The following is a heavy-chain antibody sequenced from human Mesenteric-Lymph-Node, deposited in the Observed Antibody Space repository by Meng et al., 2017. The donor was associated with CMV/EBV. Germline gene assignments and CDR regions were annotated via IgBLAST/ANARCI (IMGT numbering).Heavy chain of an antibody. J-gene: IGHJ4*02. Sequence: LTCAVYGGSFSGYYWSWIRQPPGKGLEWIGEINHSGGTKYNPSLKSRVTISVDASKSQFSLKLSSVTAADTAVYYCARGVGNDFIDYWGQGSLVTVSS. D-gene: IGHD5-12*01. CDR2: INHSGGT. CDR1: GGSFSGYY. CDR3: ARGVGNDFIDY. V-gene: IGHV4-34*01.